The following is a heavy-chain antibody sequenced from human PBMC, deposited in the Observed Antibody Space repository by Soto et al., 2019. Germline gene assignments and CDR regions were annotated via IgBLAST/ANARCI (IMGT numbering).Heavy chain of an antibody. V-gene: IGHV3-30-3*01. CDR3: ARGDECGSDCDLGY. CDR2: ISSDGSNK. J-gene: IGHJ4*02. D-gene: IGHD1-26*01. Sequence: QVQLVESGGGVVQPGRSLRLSCAVSGFTFSSHAMHWVRQDPGKGLEWVTLISSDGSNKYYADSVKGRFTTSRDNSKNTMYLQMNSLRVEDTAVYYCARGDECGSDCDLGYWGQGALVTVSS. CDR1: GFTFSSHA.